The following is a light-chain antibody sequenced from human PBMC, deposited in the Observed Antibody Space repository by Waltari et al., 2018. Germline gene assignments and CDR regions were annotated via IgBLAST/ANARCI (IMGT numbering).Light chain of an antibody. V-gene: IGKV3-20*01. CDR3: QQYGSSFPWT. CDR2: RAY. J-gene: IGKJ1*01. Sequence: EIVLTQSPGTLSLSPGERATLSCRASQSVSDSYLAWYQLKPGQAPRLLIYRAYNRAAGVPASVSGSGSVTDFTLTISRLEPGGFAVYYCQQYGSSFPWTFGQGTKVEI. CDR1: QSVSDSY.